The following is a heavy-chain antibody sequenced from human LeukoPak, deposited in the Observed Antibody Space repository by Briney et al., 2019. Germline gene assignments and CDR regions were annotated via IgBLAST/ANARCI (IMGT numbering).Heavy chain of an antibody. CDR2: ISGRGGST. J-gene: IGHJ4*02. Sequence: TGGSLRLSCAASGFTFSSYAMSWVRQAPGKGLEWVSAISGRGGSTYYADSVKGRFTISRDNSKNTLYLQMNSLRAEDTAVYYCAKEGYYDSSGYYYESYFDYWGQGTLVTVSS. V-gene: IGHV3-23*01. CDR3: AKEGYYDSSGYYYESYFDY. CDR1: GFTFSSYA. D-gene: IGHD3-22*01.